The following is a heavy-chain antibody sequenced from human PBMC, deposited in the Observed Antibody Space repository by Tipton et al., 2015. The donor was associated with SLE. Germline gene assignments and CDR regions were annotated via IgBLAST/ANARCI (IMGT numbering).Heavy chain of an antibody. CDR1: GGSFSGHY. D-gene: IGHD3-10*01. Sequence: TLSLTCAVYGGSFSGHYWSWIRQPPGKGLEWIGEINHSGSTNYNPSLKSRVTISVDTSKNQFSLKLSSVTAADTAVYYCASTPTFTMVRGVIITHYYYYMDVWGKGTTVTVSS. J-gene: IGHJ6*03. CDR2: INHSGST. V-gene: IGHV4-34*01. CDR3: ASTPTFTMVRGVIITHYYYYMDV.